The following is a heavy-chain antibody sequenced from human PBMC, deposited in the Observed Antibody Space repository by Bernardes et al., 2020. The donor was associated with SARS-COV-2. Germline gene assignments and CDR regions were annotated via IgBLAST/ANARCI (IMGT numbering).Heavy chain of an antibody. J-gene: IGHJ3*02. Sequence: GGSLRLSCAASGFTFSNYAMSWVRQAPGKGLEWVSAISGDGDSTYYADSVKGRFIISRDKSKNTLYLQMNSLRADDTAVYKCAKDSRSYYGSGSYYRDAFDIWGQGTMVTVSS. V-gene: IGHV3-23*01. CDR3: AKDSRSYYGSGSYYRDAFDI. CDR2: ISGDGDST. D-gene: IGHD3-10*01. CDR1: GFTFSNYA.